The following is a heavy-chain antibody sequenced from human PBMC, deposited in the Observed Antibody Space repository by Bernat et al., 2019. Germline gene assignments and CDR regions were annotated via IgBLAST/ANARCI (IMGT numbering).Heavy chain of an antibody. CDR2: IWWDASNT. CDR1: GFIFSSYG. V-gene: IGHV3-33*01. J-gene: IGHJ4*02. CDR3: AREGWSTLAAAGTGADY. D-gene: IGHD6-13*01. Sequence: QVQLVESGGRVVQPGTSLRLSCEASGFIFSSYGMHWVRQAPGKGLEWVGVIWWDASNTHYSDAVRGRFIISRDASKNTLFLQMNSLRGDDTAIYYCAREGWSTLAAAGTGADYWGQGTLVSVSS.